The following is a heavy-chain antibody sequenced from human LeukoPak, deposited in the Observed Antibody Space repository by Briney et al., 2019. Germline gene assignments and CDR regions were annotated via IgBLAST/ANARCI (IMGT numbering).Heavy chain of an antibody. Sequence: ASVKVSCKASGYTFSGYYIHWVRQAPGQGLEWMGWINPNRGGTYYAQKFHGRVTLTRDTSITTAYMELSSLRSDDTAVYYCVRAHGYFDFWSGYSYFQYWGQGTLVTVSS. J-gene: IGHJ4*02. CDR2: INPNRGGT. CDR3: VRAHGYFDFWSGYSYFQY. CDR1: GYTFSGYY. V-gene: IGHV1-2*02. D-gene: IGHD3-3*01.